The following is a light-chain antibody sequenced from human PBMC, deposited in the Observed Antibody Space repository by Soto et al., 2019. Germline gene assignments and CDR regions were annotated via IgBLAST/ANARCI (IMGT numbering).Light chain of an antibody. J-gene: IGKJ2*01. V-gene: IGKV4-1*01. CDR2: WAF. CDR3: QQYYSTPPYT. CDR1: QSVLYSSNNKNY. Sequence: DIVMTQSPDSLAVSLGERATINCKSSQSVLYSSNNKNYLAWYQQKPGQPPKLLIYWAFTRESGVPDRFSGSGSWTDYTLTISSLQDEDVAVYYCQQYYSTPPYTFGQGAKLEIK.